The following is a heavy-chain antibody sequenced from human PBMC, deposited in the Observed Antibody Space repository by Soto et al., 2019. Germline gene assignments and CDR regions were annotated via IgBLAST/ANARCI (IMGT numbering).Heavy chain of an antibody. CDR3: VREYCSGGICSDAFDV. J-gene: IGHJ3*01. V-gene: IGHV3-33*01. CDR1: GLTFSSYG. Sequence: AGGSLRLSCGASGLTFSSYGTHGVRQAPGKGLEWVAVIWYDGSNKYYADSVKGRFTISRDNSKNSLYLQMNSLRAEDTAVYFCVREYCSGGICSDAFDVWGQGTLVTVS. CDR2: IWYDGSNK. D-gene: IGHD2-15*01.